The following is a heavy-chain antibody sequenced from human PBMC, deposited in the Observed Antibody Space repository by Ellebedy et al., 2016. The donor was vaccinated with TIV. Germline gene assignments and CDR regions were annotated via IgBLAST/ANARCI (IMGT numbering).Heavy chain of an antibody. J-gene: IGHJ4*02. V-gene: IGHV3-23*01. CDR3: AKGNDILTGYYLVRY. CDR2: ISGSGGST. Sequence: GGSLRLSCAASGFTFSSYAMSWVRQAPGKGLEWVSAISGSGGSTYYADSVKGRFTISRDNSKNTLYLQMNSLRAEDTAVYYCAKGNDILTGYYLVRYWGQGTLVTVSS. D-gene: IGHD3-9*01. CDR1: GFTFSSYA.